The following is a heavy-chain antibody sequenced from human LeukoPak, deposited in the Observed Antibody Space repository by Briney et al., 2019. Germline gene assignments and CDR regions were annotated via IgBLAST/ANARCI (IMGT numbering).Heavy chain of an antibody. CDR3: ARDFRKRIVPFGACFDY. CDR1: GYTFTSYG. Sequence: GASVKVSCKASGYTFTSYGISWVRQAPGQGLEWMGWISGYSDNTNYAQKYQGRVTMTTDTSTSTAYMELRSLRSNDTAVYFCARDFRKRIVPFGACFDYWGQGTLVTVSS. D-gene: IGHD3-10*01. CDR2: ISGYSDNT. J-gene: IGHJ4*02. V-gene: IGHV1-18*01.